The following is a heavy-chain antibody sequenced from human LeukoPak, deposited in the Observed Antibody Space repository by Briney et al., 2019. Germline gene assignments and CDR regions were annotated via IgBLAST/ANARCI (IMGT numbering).Heavy chain of an antibody. CDR3: AKHDPRRVVITNWFDP. D-gene: IGHD3-22*01. V-gene: IGHV3-23*01. CDR1: GFTFSAYA. CDR2: ISGSGGIT. J-gene: IGHJ5*02. Sequence: GPLRLSCAASGFTFSAYAISWVRQAPGKGLEWVSAISGSGGITYYADSVKGRFTISRGNSKNTLYLQMNSLRAEDTAVYYCAKHDPRRVVITNWFDPWGQGTLVTVSS.